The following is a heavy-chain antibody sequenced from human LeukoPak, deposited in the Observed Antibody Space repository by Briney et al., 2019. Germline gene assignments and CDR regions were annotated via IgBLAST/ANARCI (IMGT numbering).Heavy chain of an antibody. V-gene: IGHV3-23*01. Sequence: GGSLRLSCAASGFTFSTYGMNWVRQAPGKGLEWVSGITPDAGRTYYADSVKGRFTIYRDNSKNTVYLQMNSLRAEDTAAYYCAKFAQRYCSGGSCHPFDYWGQGTLVTVSS. CDR1: GFTFSTYG. CDR3: AKFAQRYCSGGSCHPFDY. J-gene: IGHJ4*02. D-gene: IGHD2-15*01. CDR2: ITPDAGRT.